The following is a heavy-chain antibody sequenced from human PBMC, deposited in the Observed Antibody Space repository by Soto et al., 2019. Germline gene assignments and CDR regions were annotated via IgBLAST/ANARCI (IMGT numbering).Heavy chain of an antibody. V-gene: IGHV4-31*03. D-gene: IGHD3-3*01. Sequence: QVQLQESGPGLVKPSQTLSLTCTVSGGSINSGGYYWSWIRQHPGKGLQWIGYIYYSGGTSYNPSLKSRVTISIDTSKKQYSLRLTSVTAADTAVYYCARVLRFLEWPEPLYFDYWGQGTLVTVSS. CDR2: IYYSGGT. CDR3: ARVLRFLEWPEPLYFDY. J-gene: IGHJ4*02. CDR1: GGSINSGGYY.